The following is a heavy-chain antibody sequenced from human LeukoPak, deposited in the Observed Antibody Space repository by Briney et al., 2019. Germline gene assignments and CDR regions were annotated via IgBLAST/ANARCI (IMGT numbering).Heavy chain of an antibody. V-gene: IGHV3-21*01. D-gene: IGHD3-22*01. CDR3: ARGTRIVATTLDY. Sequence: PGGSLRLSCAASGFSFSDYGMNWVRQAPGKGLEWVSFISTRSNLIYDADSVKGRFSISRDNTRNSLYLQTNSLRAEDTAVYYCARGTRIVATTLDYWGQGTLVTVSS. J-gene: IGHJ4*02. CDR2: ISTRSNLI. CDR1: GFSFSDYG.